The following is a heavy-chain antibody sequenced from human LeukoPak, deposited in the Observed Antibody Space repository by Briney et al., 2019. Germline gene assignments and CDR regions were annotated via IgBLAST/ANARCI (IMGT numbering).Heavy chain of an antibody. J-gene: IGHJ4*02. CDR1: GVSISSGYY. CDR3: ARDPDYYDPGY. CDR2: IYHSGST. V-gene: IGHV4-38-2*02. D-gene: IGHD3-22*01. Sequence: SETLSLTCTVSGVSISSGYYWAWIRQPPGKGLEWIGSIYHSGSTYYNPSLKSRVTISIDTSKSQFSLNLSSVTAADTAVYFCARDPDYYDPGYWGQGTLVTVSS.